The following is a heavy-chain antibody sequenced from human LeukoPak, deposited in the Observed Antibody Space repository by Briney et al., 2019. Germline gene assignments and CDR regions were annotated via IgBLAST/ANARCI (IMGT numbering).Heavy chain of an antibody. V-gene: IGHV3-64*01. CDR1: GFTFSSYA. CDR2: ISSNGGST. J-gene: IGHJ2*01. D-gene: IGHD6-19*01. Sequence: GGSLRLSCAASGFTFSSYAMHWVRQAPGKGLEYVSGISSNGGSTYYANSVKGRFTVSRDNSKNTLYLRMGSLRAEDMAVYYCARGGVAVAGTLWYFDPWGRGTLVTVSS. CDR3: ARGGVAVAGTLWYFDP.